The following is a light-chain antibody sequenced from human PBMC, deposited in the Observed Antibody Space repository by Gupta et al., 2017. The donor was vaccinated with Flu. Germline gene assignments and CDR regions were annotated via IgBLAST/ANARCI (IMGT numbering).Light chain of an antibody. V-gene: IGKV3-20*01. CDR2: GAS. Sequence: EILLTQSPYILSLSPGETATLSCRASQSVSSRFLAWYQQKHGQAPRLLMYGASRRATAIPDRLCGTGAETDFTLTINRLEHEDFAVYYCQQYGTSPPVTFGQGTQLE. CDR3: QQYGTSPPVT. J-gene: IGKJ5*01. CDR1: QSVSSRF.